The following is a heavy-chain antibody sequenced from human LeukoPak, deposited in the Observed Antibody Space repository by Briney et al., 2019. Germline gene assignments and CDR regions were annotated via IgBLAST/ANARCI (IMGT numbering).Heavy chain of an antibody. CDR3: ARILSVGDRGFDAFDI. CDR1: GFSLSTTGMC. V-gene: IGHV2-70*01. Sequence: ESGPTLVNPTQTLTLTCTFSGFSLSTTGMCVAWIRQPPGKALEWLALIDWDDDKFYSTSLKTRLTISKYTSKNQVVLTMTNMDPVDTATYYCARILSVGDRGFDAFDIWGPGTMVTVSS. CDR2: IDWDDDK. D-gene: IGHD3-16*01. J-gene: IGHJ3*02.